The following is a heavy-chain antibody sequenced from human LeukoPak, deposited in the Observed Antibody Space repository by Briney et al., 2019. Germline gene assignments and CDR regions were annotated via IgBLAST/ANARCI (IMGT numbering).Heavy chain of an antibody. J-gene: IGHJ4*02. V-gene: IGHV1-46*01. CDR2: INPSGGST. D-gene: IGHD2-2*01. Sequence: ASVKVSCKASGYTFTSYYMHWVRQAPGQGLEWMGIINPSGGSTSYAQKFQGRVTMTRDTSTSTVYMELSSLRSDDTAMYYCAREYCTSTSCQFYYFDYWGQGTLVTVSS. CDR3: AREYCTSTSCQFYYFDY. CDR1: GYTFTSYY.